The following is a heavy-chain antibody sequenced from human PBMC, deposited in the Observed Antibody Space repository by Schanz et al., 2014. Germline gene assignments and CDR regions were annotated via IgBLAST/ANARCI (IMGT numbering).Heavy chain of an antibody. CDR1: RSTFSSYT. V-gene: IGHV1-69*08. Sequence: QVQLVQSGAEVKKPGSSVKVSCKASRSTFSSYTISWVRQARGQGLEWVGRFIPILDVGNYAQQFQGRVTITADKSSDTAYMELSSLRSEDTAVYYCAREVGLYDRGWFDPWGQGTLXTVSS. J-gene: IGHJ5*02. D-gene: IGHD3-22*01. CDR2: FIPILDVG. CDR3: AREVGLYDRGWFDP.